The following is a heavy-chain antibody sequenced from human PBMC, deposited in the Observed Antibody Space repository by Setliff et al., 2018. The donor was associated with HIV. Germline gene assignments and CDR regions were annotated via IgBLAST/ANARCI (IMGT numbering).Heavy chain of an antibody. Sequence: SETLSLTCAVYGGSFSGYYWSWVRQPPGKGLEWLGEINHSGSTSYNPSLKSRVTISVDTSKNQFSLNLSSVTAADTAVYYCARVPWTYLYYFDYWGQGTLVTVSS. J-gene: IGHJ4*02. CDR2: INHSGST. CDR1: GGSFSGYY. V-gene: IGHV4-34*01. CDR3: ARVPWTYLYYFDY. D-gene: IGHD2-21*01.